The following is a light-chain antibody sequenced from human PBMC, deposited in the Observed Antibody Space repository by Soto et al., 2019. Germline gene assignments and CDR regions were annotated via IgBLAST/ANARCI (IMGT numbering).Light chain of an antibody. CDR1: SSNIGALYD. V-gene: IGLV1-40*01. Sequence: QSVLTQPPSVSGAPGQRVTISCTGSSSNIGALYDVHWYQQLPGTAPKLLIYGNTNRPSEVPDRFSASKSATSASLAITGLQAEDEADYYCQSYDSSLSASYVFGTGTKVTVL. CDR2: GNT. CDR3: QSYDSSLSASYV. J-gene: IGLJ1*01.